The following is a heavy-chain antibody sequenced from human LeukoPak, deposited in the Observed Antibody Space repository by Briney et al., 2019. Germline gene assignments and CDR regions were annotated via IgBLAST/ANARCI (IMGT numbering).Heavy chain of an antibody. CDR1: GFTFSSYG. CDR3: ARFLAAAGNDAFDI. CDR2: ISSSSSYI. D-gene: IGHD6-13*01. J-gene: IGHJ3*02. V-gene: IGHV3-21*01. Sequence: GGSLRLSCAASGFTFSSYGMNWVRQAPGKGLEWVSSISSSSSYIYYADSVKGRFTISRDNAKNSLYLQMNSLRAEDTAVYYCARFLAAAGNDAFDIWGQGTMVTVSS.